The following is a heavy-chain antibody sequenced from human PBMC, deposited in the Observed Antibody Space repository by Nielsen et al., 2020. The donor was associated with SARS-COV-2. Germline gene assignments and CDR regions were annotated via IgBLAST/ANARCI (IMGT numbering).Heavy chain of an antibody. CDR2: INHSGST. Sequence: SETLSLTCTVSGGSISGYYWSWIRQPPGKGLEWIGEINHSGSTNYNPSLKSRVTISVDTSKNQFSLKLSSVTAADTAVYYCARSDYYGSGSYYVRKNWFDPWGQGTLVTVSS. CDR3: ARSDYYGSGSYYVRKNWFDP. D-gene: IGHD3-10*01. V-gene: IGHV4-34*01. CDR1: GGSISGYY. J-gene: IGHJ5*02.